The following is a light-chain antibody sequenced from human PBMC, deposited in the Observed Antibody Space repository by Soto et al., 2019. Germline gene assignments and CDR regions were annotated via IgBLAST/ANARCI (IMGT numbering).Light chain of an antibody. CDR1: SSDVGGYNY. CDR2: EVS. CDR3: NSYAGSNNCV. Sequence: QSALTQPPSASGSPGQSVTISCTGTSSDVGGYNYVSWYQQHPGKAPKLMIYEVSKRPSGVPDRFSGSKSGNTASLTVSGLQAEDEADYYCNSYAGSNNCVFGGGTKLTVL. V-gene: IGLV2-8*01. J-gene: IGLJ3*02.